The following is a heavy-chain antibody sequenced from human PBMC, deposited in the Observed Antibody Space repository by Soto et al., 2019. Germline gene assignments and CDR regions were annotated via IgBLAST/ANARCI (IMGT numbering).Heavy chain of an antibody. J-gene: IGHJ5*02. CDR1: GGSFSGYY. CDR2: INHSGST. CDR3: ARRGSGFWSGYYRFDP. Sequence: SETLSLTCAVCGGSFSGYYWSWIRQPPGKGLEWIGEINHSGSTNYNPSLKSRVTISVDTSKNQFSLKLSSVTAADTALYYCARRGSGFWSGYYRFDPWGQGTLVTVS. D-gene: IGHD3-3*01. V-gene: IGHV4-34*01.